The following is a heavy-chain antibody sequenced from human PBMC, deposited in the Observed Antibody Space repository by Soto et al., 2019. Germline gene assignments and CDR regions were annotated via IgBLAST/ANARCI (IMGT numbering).Heavy chain of an antibody. CDR2: VDAGGSGT. Sequence: GGSLRLSCAASGLSFSSYGMHWVRQAPGTGLVWVSRVDAGGSGTTYADSVKGRFTISRDNSKNTLSLQMNSLRAEDTAVYYCGRVDTAMEGCMDVWGKGTTVTVSS. CDR3: GRVDTAMEGCMDV. CDR1: GLSFSSYG. D-gene: IGHD5-18*01. V-gene: IGHV3-74*01. J-gene: IGHJ6*03.